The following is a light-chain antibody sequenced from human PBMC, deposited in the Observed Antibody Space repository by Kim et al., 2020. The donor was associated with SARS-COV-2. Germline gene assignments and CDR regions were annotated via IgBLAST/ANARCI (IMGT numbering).Light chain of an antibody. CDR3: QQYGSSPWT. CDR1: QSVSSSY. V-gene: IGKV3-20*01. Sequence: APAERATLSCMESQSVSSSYLAWSQQDPGQAPSLLIYGASSRATGIPDRFSGSGSGTDFPLTIHRLEPEDFAVYYCQQYGSSPWTFGQGTKVDIK. CDR2: GAS. J-gene: IGKJ1*01.